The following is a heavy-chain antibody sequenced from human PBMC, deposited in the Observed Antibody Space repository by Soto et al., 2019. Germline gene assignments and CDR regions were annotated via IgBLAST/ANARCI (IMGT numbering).Heavy chain of an antibody. Sequence: EVQLVESGGGLIQPGGSLRLSCAASGFTVSSNYMSWVRQAPGKGLEWVSVIYSGGSTYYADSVKGRFTISRDNSKNTLYLQMNSLRAEDTAVYYCARGKPDYYGSGSYFRYFDYWGQGTLVTVSS. CDR2: IYSGGST. CDR1: GFTVSSNY. D-gene: IGHD3-10*01. V-gene: IGHV3-53*01. J-gene: IGHJ4*02. CDR3: ARGKPDYYGSGSYFRYFDY.